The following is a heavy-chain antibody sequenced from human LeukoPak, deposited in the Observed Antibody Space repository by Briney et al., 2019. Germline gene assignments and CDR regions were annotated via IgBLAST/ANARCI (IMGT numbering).Heavy chain of an antibody. CDR3: ARTESPDYYDSSGYYQTLDY. CDR2: IIPIFGTA. J-gene: IGHJ4*02. V-gene: IGHV1-69*13. D-gene: IGHD3-22*01. Sequence: GASVKVSCKVSGYTLTELSMHWVRQAPGKGLEWMGGIIPIFGTANYAQKFQGRVTITADESTSTAYMELSGLRSEDTAVYYCARTESPDYYDSSGYYQTLDYWGQGTLVTVSS. CDR1: GYTLTELS.